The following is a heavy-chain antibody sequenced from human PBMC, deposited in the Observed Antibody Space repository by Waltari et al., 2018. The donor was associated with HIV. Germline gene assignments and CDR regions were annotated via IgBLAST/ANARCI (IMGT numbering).Heavy chain of an antibody. V-gene: IGHV1-8*01. CDR2: MTPDSERQ. CDR1: GYKFTDYD. J-gene: IGHJ4*02. CDR3: SMSRPGAFFGDN. Sequence: QVRLEQSGAEVKEPGASVKVSCKTSGYKFTDYDINWVRRAPGQGPEGMGWMTPDSERQGYSHKSHARFIMTMNTAKSPAFLEMRDLRSQDTAVYYCSMSRPGAFFGDNWGQGTAATVTS. D-gene: IGHD3-3*01.